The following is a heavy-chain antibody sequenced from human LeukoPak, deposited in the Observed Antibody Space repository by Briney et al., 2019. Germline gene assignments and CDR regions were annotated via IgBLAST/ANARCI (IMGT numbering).Heavy chain of an antibody. CDR2: INPSGGST. D-gene: IGHD6-13*01. Sequence: ASVKVSCKASGYTFTSYYMHWVRQAPGQGLEWMGIINPSGGSTSYAQKFQGRVTMTRDTSTSTVYMELRSLRSEDTAVYYCARAESKQHYSSRWLASWGQGTLVTVSP. CDR3: ARAESKQHYSSRWLAS. J-gene: IGHJ4*02. CDR1: GYTFTSYY. V-gene: IGHV1-46*01.